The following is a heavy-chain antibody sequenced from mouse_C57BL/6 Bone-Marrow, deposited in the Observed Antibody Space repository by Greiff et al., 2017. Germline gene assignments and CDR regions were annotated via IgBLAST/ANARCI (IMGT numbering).Heavy chain of an antibody. Sequence: QVQLKQSGAELMKPGASVKISCKATGYAFTGYWIEWVKQRPGHGLEWIGEILPGSGSTNYNEKFKGKATFTAETSSTTAYMQLSILTADDSAIYYSTRGWLLQYFDVWGTGTTVTASS. CDR1: GYAFTGYW. CDR3: TRGWLLQYFDV. CDR2: ILPGSGST. V-gene: IGHV1-9*01. D-gene: IGHD2-3*01. J-gene: IGHJ1*03.